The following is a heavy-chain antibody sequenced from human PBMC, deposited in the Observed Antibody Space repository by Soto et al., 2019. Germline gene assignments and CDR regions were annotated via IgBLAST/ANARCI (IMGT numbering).Heavy chain of an antibody. D-gene: IGHD3-22*01. Sequence: PGGSLRLSCAASGFTFSSYWMSWVRQAPGKGLEWVANIKPDGSQKWYVDSVKGRFTISRDNAKKSLYLQMNSLRAEDTAVYYCARGDDYDSSGPFSDAFDIWGQGTMVTVSS. CDR3: ARGDDYDSSGPFSDAFDI. J-gene: IGHJ3*02. CDR1: GFTFSSYW. V-gene: IGHV3-7*04. CDR2: IKPDGSQK.